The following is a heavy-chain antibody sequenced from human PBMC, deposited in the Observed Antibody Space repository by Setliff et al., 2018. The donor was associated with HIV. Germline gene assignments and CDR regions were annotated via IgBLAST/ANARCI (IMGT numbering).Heavy chain of an antibody. Sequence: SETLSLTCTVSGGAVSRSDYYWSWIRQPAGGGLEWIGRVHISGSVNYDPSLRSRVSISIDTSKNHCSLKLTSVTAADTAVYYCVRDNSYYDGSGGHHFYGVDVWGQGATVTVSS. CDR3: VRDNSYYDGSGGHHFYGVDV. V-gene: IGHV4-61*02. CDR2: VHISGSV. D-gene: IGHD3-10*01. J-gene: IGHJ6*02. CDR1: GGAVSRSDYY.